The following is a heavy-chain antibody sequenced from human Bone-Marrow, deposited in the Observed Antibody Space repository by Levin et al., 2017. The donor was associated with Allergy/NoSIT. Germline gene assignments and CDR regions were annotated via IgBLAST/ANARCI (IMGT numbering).Heavy chain of an antibody. Sequence: PSETLSLTCAVQGGSFKGHYWTWIRQAPGKGLEWIGEVHYSGSTNSNRSLRSRVTMSVDSSKNRFSLNLKSVTAEDTAVYFCVRGARWFSSGSYFYYMDVWGTGTTVIVSS. J-gene: IGHJ6*03. CDR3: VRGARWFSSGSYFYYMDV. CDR2: VHYSGST. D-gene: IGHD2-15*01. V-gene: IGHV4-34*01. CDR1: GGSFKGHY.